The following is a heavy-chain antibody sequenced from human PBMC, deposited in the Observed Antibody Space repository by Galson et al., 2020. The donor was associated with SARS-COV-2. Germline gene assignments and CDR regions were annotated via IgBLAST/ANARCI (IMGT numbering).Heavy chain of an antibody. D-gene: IGHD3-22*01. CDR3: ARTRITMIVGEDWYFDL. Sequence: SGPTLFHPPHTLPLPFTFSGFSLSTSGMCVSWIRQPPGKALEWLALIDWDDDKYYRTSLKTSLPISPDTSKNQVVLTLTNMDPVDTATYYCARTRITMIVGEDWYFDLWGRGTLVTVSS. CDR1: GFSLSTSGMC. J-gene: IGHJ2*01. CDR2: IDWDDDK. V-gene: IGHV2-70*01.